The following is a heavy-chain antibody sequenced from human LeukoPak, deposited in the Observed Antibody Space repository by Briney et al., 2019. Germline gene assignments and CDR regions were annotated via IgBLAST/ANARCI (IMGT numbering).Heavy chain of an antibody. V-gene: IGHV3-23*03. CDR1: GFTFDRYT. Sequence: GESLRLSCAASGFTFDRYTIHWVRQAPGKGLEWVSLIGRRDNNRYYADSVRGRFTISRDNSKNTLYLQMNSLRAEDTAVYYCAKGHCTNGICWLDWGQGTLVTVSS. J-gene: IGHJ4*02. CDR2: IGRRDNNR. CDR3: AKGHCTNGICWLD. D-gene: IGHD2-8*01.